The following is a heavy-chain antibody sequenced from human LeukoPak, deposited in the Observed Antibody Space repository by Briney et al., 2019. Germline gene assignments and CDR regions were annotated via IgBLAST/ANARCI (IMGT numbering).Heavy chain of an antibody. Sequence: PGGSLRLSCEASGFTFTSYYMGWVRPAPGKGLEWVADIDQDGSAKYYVDSVKGRFTISRDNVKNSVYLQMNNLRVEDTAVYYCTRELWPADYWGQGILVTVSS. CDR1: GFTFTSYY. CDR3: TRELWPADY. J-gene: IGHJ4*02. V-gene: IGHV3-7*01. D-gene: IGHD3-16*01. CDR2: IDQDGSAK.